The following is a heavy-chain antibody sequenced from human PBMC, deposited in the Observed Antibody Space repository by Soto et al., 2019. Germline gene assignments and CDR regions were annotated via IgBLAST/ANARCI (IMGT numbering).Heavy chain of an antibody. J-gene: IGHJ4*02. CDR2: ISYDGSNK. CDR3: AKEYYYDSSGLLDY. CDR1: GFTFSSYA. V-gene: IGHV3-30-3*02. Sequence: QVQLVESGGGVVQPGRSLRLSCAASGFTFSSYAMHWVRQAPGKGLEWVAVISYDGSNKYYADSVKGRFTISRDNSKNTLYLQMNSLRAEDTAVYYCAKEYYYDSSGLLDYWGQGTLVTDSS. D-gene: IGHD3-22*01.